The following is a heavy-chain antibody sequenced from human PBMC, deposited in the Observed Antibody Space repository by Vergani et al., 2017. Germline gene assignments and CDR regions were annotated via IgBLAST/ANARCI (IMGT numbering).Heavy chain of an antibody. CDR1: GYTLTELS. D-gene: IGHD3-10*01. CDR3: ARGQGFGESIDY. V-gene: IGHV1-24*01. CDR2: FDPEDGET. Sequence: QVQLVQSGAEVKKPGASVKVSCKVSGYTLTELSMHWVRQAPGKGLEWMGGFDPEDGETIYAQKFQGRVTMTRNTSISTAYMELSSLRSEDTAVYYCARGQGFGESIDYWGQGTLVTVSS. J-gene: IGHJ4*02.